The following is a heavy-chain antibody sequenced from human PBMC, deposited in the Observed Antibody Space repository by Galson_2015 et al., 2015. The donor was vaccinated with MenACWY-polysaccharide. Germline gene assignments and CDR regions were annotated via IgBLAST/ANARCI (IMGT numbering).Heavy chain of an antibody. CDR3: ARDYCDRITCSGMDV. V-gene: IGHV3-30-3*01. CDR1: EFTVSRSA. D-gene: IGHD2/OR15-2a*01. J-gene: IGHJ6*02. Sequence: ALRLSCEAAEFTVSRSAMHWVRPAPGKGLEWVAVISYAGINTYYADSVKGRFTISRYNSKYTVYLQMNSLRADDTTVYYCARDYCDRITCSGMDVWGQGTTVTVSS. CDR2: ISYAGINT.